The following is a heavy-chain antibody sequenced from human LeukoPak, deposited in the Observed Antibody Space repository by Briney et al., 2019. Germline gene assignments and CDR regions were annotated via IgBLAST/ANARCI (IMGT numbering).Heavy chain of an antibody. V-gene: IGHV4-34*01. CDR1: GGSFSGYY. CDR3: ARDFYYMDV. J-gene: IGHJ6*03. Sequence: SETLSLTCTVYGGSFSGYYWSWIRQPPGKGLEWIGEINHSGSTNYNPSLKSRVTISVDTSKNQFSLKLSSVTAADTAVYYCARDFYYMDVWGKGTTVTISS. CDR2: INHSGST.